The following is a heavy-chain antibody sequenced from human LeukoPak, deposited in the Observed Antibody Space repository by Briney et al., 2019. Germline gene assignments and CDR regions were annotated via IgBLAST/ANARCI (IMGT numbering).Heavy chain of an antibody. D-gene: IGHD6-6*01. Sequence: ASVKVPCKASGYTFTSYGISWVRQAPGQGLEWMGWISAYNGNTNYAQKLQGRVTMTKDTSTSTAYMGLRSLRSDDTAVYYCARFSSSSLNDYWGQGTLVTVSS. CDR2: ISAYNGNT. CDR1: GYTFTSYG. CDR3: ARFSSSSLNDY. J-gene: IGHJ4*02. V-gene: IGHV1-18*01.